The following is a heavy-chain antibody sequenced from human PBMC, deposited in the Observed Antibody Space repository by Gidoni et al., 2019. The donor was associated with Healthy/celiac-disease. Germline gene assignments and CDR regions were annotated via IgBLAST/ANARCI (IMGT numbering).Heavy chain of an antibody. J-gene: IGHJ5*02. CDR2: IYTSGST. CDR1: GGSISSGSYY. Sequence: QVQLQESGPGLVKPSQTLSLTCTVSGGSISSGSYYWSWIRQPAGKGLEWIGRIYTSGSTNYNPSLKSRVTISVDTSKNQFSLKLSSVTAADTAVYYCAREDQWFRELYWFDPWGQGTLVTVSS. V-gene: IGHV4-61*02. D-gene: IGHD3-10*01. CDR3: AREDQWFRELYWFDP.